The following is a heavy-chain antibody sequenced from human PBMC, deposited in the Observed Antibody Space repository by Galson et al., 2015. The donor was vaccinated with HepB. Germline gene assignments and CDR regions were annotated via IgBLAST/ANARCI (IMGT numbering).Heavy chain of an antibody. CDR2: ISSTSSYI. J-gene: IGHJ5*02. CDR3: ARGHSWGPLDH. V-gene: IGHV3-21*01. D-gene: IGHD3-16*01. Sequence: LRLSCAASGFTFSSYNMNWVRQAPGRGLEWVSSISSTSSYIYYADSVKGRFTISRDNAKNSLFLQMNSLSAEDTAVYYCARGHSWGPLDHWGQGTLVTVSS. CDR1: GFTFSSYN.